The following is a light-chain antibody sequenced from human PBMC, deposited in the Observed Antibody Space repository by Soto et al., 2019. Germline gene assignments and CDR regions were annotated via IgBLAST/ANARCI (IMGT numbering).Light chain of an antibody. CDR1: SGHSSYA. J-gene: IGLJ3*02. CDR2: LNSDGSH. CDR3: QTWSTGIRV. V-gene: IGLV4-69*01. Sequence: QPVLTQSPSASASLGASVKLTCTLSSGHSSYAIAWHQQQPEKGPRYLMKLNSDGSHSKGGGIPDRFSGSSSGAERYLTISSLQSEDEADYYCQTWSTGIRVFGGGTKVTVL.